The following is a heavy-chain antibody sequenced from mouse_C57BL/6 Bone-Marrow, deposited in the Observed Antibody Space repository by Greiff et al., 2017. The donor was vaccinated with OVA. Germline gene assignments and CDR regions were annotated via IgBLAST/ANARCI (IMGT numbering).Heavy chain of an antibody. CDR2: IDPSDSYT. D-gene: IGHD3-3*01. J-gene: IGHJ2*01. Sequence: VQLQQSGAELVMPGASVKLSCKASGYTFTSYWMHWVKQRPGQGLEWIGEIDPSDSYTNYNQKFKGKSTLTVDKSSSTAYMQLSSLTSEDSAVYYCARGDPYYFDYWGQGSTLTVSS. CDR3: ARGDPYYFDY. CDR1: GYTFTSYW. V-gene: IGHV1-69*01.